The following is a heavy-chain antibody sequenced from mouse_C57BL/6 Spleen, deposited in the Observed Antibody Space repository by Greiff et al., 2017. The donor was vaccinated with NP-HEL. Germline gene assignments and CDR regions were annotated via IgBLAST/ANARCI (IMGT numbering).Heavy chain of an antibody. V-gene: IGHV14-2*01. J-gene: IGHJ1*03. D-gene: IGHD1-2*01. CDR3: AVPHYYVPSR. CDR1: GFNIKDYN. CDR2: IDPEDGVT. Sequence: EVQLQQSGAELVKPGASVKLSCTASGFNIKDYNMHWVKQRTEQGLEWIGRIDPEDGVTTYVPKFQGKATITADTSSNTAYLQLSSLTSEDAAVYYCAVPHYYVPSRWGTGTTVTVSS.